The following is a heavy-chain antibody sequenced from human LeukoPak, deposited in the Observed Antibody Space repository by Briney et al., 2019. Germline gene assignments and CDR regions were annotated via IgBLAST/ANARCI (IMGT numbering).Heavy chain of an antibody. CDR3: AKARRFGEPPFDY. CDR2: ISGSDGNT. CDR1: GFTFSNYA. J-gene: IGHJ4*02. Sequence: GGSLRLSCAASGFTFSNYAMSWVRQAPGKGLEWVSTISGSDGNTYYADSVKGRFTISRDNSKNTLFLQMNSLRAEDTAVYYCAKARRFGEPPFDYWGQGTLVIVSS. V-gene: IGHV3-23*01. D-gene: IGHD3-10*01.